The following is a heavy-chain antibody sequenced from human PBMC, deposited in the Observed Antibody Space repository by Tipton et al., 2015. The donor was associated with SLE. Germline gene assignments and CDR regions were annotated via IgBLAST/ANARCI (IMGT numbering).Heavy chain of an antibody. V-gene: IGHV3-30*02. Sequence: GSLRLSCAASAFSFSTYDMHWVRQAPGKGLEWVAFIRHNGNNVDYADSVKGRFSISRDNSKNTLYLQMNSLRPEDTAVYYCAKAVTAGDLQGLIWDNWFDPWGQGTLVTVSS. CDR1: AFSFSTYD. J-gene: IGHJ5*02. CDR3: AKAVTAGDLQGLIWDNWFDP. CDR2: IRHNGNNV. D-gene: IGHD4-17*01.